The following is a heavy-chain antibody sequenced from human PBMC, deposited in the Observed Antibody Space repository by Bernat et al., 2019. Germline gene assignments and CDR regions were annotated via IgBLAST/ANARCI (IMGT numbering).Heavy chain of an antibody. D-gene: IGHD3-16*01. Sequence: EVQLLESGGGLVQPGGSLRISCAASGFTFSNYTMSWVRQAPGKGLAWVSRISESGDKTYYADSVKGRFTISRDNSRNTLYLQMNSLGVEDTAVYYCAKPLGGSDAFDIWGQGTMVTVSS. CDR3: AKPLGGSDAFDI. J-gene: IGHJ3*02. V-gene: IGHV3-23*01. CDR1: GFTFSNYT. CDR2: ISESGDKT.